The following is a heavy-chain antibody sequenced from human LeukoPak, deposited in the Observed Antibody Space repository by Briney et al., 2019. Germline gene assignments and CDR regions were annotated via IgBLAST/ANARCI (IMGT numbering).Heavy chain of an antibody. CDR1: GFTFDYHA. V-gene: IGHV3-9*01. Sequence: GGPLRLCCAAAGFTFDYHARHWVRQAPGKVLEWVAGISGNSGSTGYADSVKGRFSVSRDNAKNYLYLQMNSLRVEDTALYHCAKGSGSWADYWGQGTLVTVSS. CDR2: ISGNSGST. J-gene: IGHJ4*02. CDR3: AKGSGSWADY. D-gene: IGHD2-15*01.